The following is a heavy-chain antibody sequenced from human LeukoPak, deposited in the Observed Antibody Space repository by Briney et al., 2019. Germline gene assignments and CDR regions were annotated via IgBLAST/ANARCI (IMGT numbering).Heavy chain of an antibody. J-gene: IGHJ4*02. CDR1: GFTFSSYA. V-gene: IGHV3-23*01. CDR3: AKDDSVTMVRGVPVY. CDR2: ISGSGGST. D-gene: IGHD3-10*01. Sequence: GGSLRLSWAASGFTFSSYAMSWVRRAPGKGLEGVSAISGSGGSTYYADSVKGRFTISRDNSKNTLYLQMNSLRAEDTAVYYCAKDDSVTMVRGVPVYWGQGTLVTVSS.